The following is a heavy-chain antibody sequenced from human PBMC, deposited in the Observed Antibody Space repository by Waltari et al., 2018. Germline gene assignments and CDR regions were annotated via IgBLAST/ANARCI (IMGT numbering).Heavy chain of an antibody. J-gene: IGHJ4*02. V-gene: IGHV1-69*12. CDR2: IIPIFGTP. Sequence: QVQLVQSGAEVKKPGSSVKVSCKASGGTSNNYAISWVRQSPGPGLEWMGWIIPIFGTPNYAQKFQGRVTIIADESTSTVYMELSSLRSEDTAVYYCARSYYYDRIGDYPSLGAFDYWGQGTLVTVSS. D-gene: IGHD3-22*01. CDR3: ARSYYYDRIGDYPSLGAFDY. CDR1: GGTSNNYA.